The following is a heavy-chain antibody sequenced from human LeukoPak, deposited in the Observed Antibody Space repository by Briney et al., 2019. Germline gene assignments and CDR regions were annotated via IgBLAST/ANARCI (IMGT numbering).Heavy chain of an antibody. CDR2: IYSGGST. CDR3: ATSSGDYRYTGAFDI. J-gene: IGHJ3*02. D-gene: IGHD3-22*01. V-gene: IGHV3-66*01. CDR1: GFTFSSNY. Sequence: GGSLRLSCAASGFTFSSNYMSWVRQAPGKGLEWVSVIYSGGSTYYADSVKGRFTISRDNSKNTLYLQMNSLRAEDTAVYYCATSSGDYRYTGAFDIWGQGTMVTVSS.